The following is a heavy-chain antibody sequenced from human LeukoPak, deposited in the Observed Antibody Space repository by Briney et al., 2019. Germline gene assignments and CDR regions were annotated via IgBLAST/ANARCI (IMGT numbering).Heavy chain of an antibody. J-gene: IGHJ5*02. Sequence: PGRSLRLSCAASGFTFSSYSMNWVRQAPGKGLEWVSSISSSSSYIYYADSVKGRFTISRDNAKNSLYLQMNSLRAEDTAVYYCARVGRLNWFDPWGQGTLVTVSS. CDR1: GFTFSSYS. V-gene: IGHV3-21*01. CDR3: ARVGRLNWFDP. CDR2: ISSSSSYI.